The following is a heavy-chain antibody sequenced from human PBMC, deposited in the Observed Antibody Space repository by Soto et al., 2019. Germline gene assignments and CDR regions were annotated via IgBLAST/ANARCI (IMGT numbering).Heavy chain of an antibody. CDR1: GYTFTSYG. CDR2: ISAYNGNT. Sequence: QVQLVQSGAEVKKPGASVKVSCKASGYTFTSYGISWVRQAPGKGLEWMGWISAYNGNTNNAQKPQGRVTMTTDTPTSTAKREGGSVRSDAGAVYCWGGDAPAVAGRGCFDPGGREPRVTVSS. CDR3: GGDAPAVAGRGCFDP. J-gene: IGHJ5*02. D-gene: IGHD6-19*01. V-gene: IGHV1-18*01.